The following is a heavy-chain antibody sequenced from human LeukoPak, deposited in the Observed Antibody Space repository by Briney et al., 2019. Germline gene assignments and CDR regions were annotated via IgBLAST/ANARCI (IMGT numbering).Heavy chain of an antibody. CDR3: ARGGSGSYYGFDY. J-gene: IGHJ4*02. Sequence: ASVKLSCKASGGTFANYAFSWVRQAPGQGLEWMGGFIPLLGTANYAQKFQGRVTITTDESTSTAYMELSSLRSEDTAVYYCARGGSGSYYGFDYWGQGTLVTVSS. D-gene: IGHD1-26*01. V-gene: IGHV1-69*05. CDR1: GGTFANYA. CDR2: FIPLLGTA.